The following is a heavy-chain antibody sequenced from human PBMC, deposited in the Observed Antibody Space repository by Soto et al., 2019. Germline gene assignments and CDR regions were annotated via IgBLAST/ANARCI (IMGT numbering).Heavy chain of an antibody. CDR2: INTANGNT. CDR1: GYTFTSYA. V-gene: IGHV1-3*04. D-gene: IGHD3-22*01. CDR3: ARDRLRGYDSSGFYS. Sequence: ASVKVSCKAAGYTFTSYAIHWGRQAPGQRLEWMGWINTANGNTKYSQNFQGRVTITRDTSASTAYMELSSLKSDDTAIYYCARDRLRGYDSSGFYSWGQGTMVTVSS. J-gene: IGHJ4*02.